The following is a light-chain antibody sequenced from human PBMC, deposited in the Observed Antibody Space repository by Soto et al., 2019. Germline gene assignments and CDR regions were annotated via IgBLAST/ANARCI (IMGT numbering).Light chain of an antibody. CDR3: AAWDDSLSVV. J-gene: IGLJ2*01. CDR1: TSDVGGYNF. CDR2: DVT. Sequence: QSALTQPRSVSGSPGQSVTISCTGTTSDVGGYNFVSWYQQHPSKAPKLMIYDVTKRPSGVPDRFSGSKSGSTASLAISGLRSEDEADYYCAAWDDSLSVVFGGGTKLTVL. V-gene: IGLV2-11*01.